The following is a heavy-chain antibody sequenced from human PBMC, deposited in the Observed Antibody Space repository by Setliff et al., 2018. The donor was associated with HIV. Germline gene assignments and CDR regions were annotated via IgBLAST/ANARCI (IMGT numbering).Heavy chain of an antibody. CDR1: GGSISRNYY. J-gene: IGHJ4*02. V-gene: IGHV4-39*01. CDR3: ARGGVGATNLDY. Sequence: SETLSLTCNVSGGSISRNYYWGWIRQPPDKGLEWIGSFHYSGSTSYNPSLRSRVTISVDTSKNQLSLKLASVTAADTAVYYCARGGVGATNLDYWGQGTLVTVSS. CDR2: FHYSGST. D-gene: IGHD1-26*01.